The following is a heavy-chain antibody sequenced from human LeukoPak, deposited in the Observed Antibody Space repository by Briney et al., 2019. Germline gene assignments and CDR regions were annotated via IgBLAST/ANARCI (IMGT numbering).Heavy chain of an antibody. Sequence: GESLKISCKGSGYSFTSYWIGWVRQMPGKGLEWMGIIYPGDSDTRYSPSFQGQVTISADKSISTAYLQWSSLKASDTAMYYCARATLEWLFLSGAFDIWGQGTMVTVSS. V-gene: IGHV5-51*01. CDR2: IYPGDSDT. CDR3: ARATLEWLFLSGAFDI. D-gene: IGHD3-3*01. CDR1: GYSFTSYW. J-gene: IGHJ3*02.